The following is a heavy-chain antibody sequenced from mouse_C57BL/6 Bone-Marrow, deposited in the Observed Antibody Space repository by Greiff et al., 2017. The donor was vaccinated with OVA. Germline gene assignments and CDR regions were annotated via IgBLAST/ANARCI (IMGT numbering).Heavy chain of an antibody. V-gene: IGHV1-81*01. D-gene: IGHD2-1*01. CDR3: ARGTSTMVTPYYYYAMDY. CDR1: GYTFTSYG. Sequence: QVQLKQSGAELARPGASVKLSCKASGYTFTSYGISWVKQRPGQGLEWIGEIYPRSGNTYYNEKFKGKATLTADKSSSTAYMELRSLTSEDSAVYFCARGTSTMVTPYYYYAMDYWGQGTSVTVSS. J-gene: IGHJ4*01. CDR2: IYPRSGNT.